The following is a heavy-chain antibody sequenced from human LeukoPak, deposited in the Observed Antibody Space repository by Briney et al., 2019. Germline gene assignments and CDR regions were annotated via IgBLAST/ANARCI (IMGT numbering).Heavy chain of an antibody. D-gene: IGHD5-24*01. CDR2: ISGSGGST. Sequence: GGSLRLSCAASGFTFSNYGMSWVRQAPGKGLEWVSAISGSGGSTYYADSVKGRFTISRDNSKNTLYLQMNSLRAEDTAVYYCATLKTLLSEMATTNTDYSDYWGQGTLVTVSS. J-gene: IGHJ4*02. V-gene: IGHV3-23*01. CDR1: GFTFSNYG. CDR3: ATLKTLLSEMATTNTDYSDY.